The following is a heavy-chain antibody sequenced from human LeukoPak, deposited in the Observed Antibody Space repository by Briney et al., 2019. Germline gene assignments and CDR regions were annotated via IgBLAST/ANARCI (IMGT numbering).Heavy chain of an antibody. CDR1: GFTFSSYA. J-gene: IGHJ4*02. CDR2: ISYDGSNK. V-gene: IGHV3-30*04. D-gene: IGHD1-26*01. CDR3: ARPLSGSYYFDY. Sequence: GGSLRLSCAASGFTFSSYAMHWVRQAPGKGLEWVAVISYDGSNKKYGDSVKGRFTISRDNSKNTLYLQMNSLRAEDTAVYYCARPLSGSYYFDYWGQGTLVTVSS.